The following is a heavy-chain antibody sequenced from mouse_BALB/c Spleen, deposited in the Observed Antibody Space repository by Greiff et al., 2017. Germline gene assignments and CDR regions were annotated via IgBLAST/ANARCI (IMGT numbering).Heavy chain of an antibody. D-gene: IGHD2-4*01. CDR1: GFTFSSYA. V-gene: IGHV5-6-5*01. Sequence: EVKVVESGGGLVKPGGSLKLSCAASGFTFSSYAMSWVRQTPEKRLEWVASISSGGSTYYPDSVKGRFTISRDNARNILYLQMSSLRSEDTAMYYCARNYEIYAMDYWGQGTSVTVSS. J-gene: IGHJ4*01. CDR3: ARNYEIYAMDY. CDR2: ISSGGST.